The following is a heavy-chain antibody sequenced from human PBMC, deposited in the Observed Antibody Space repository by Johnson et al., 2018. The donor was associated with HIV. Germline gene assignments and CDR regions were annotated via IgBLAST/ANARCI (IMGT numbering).Heavy chain of an antibody. J-gene: IGHJ3*01. CDR1: GFTFSSYA. V-gene: IGHV3-23*04. CDR2: ISGSGGST. Sequence: EVQLVESGGGLVQPGGSPRLSCAASGFTFSSYAMSWVRHAPGKGLEWVSAISGSGGSTYYADSVKGRFTISRDNSKNTLYLQMNSLRAEDTAVYYCAKSGERSSWFGLGAFDFWGQGTMVTVSS. CDR3: AKSGERSSWFGLGAFDF. D-gene: IGHD6-13*01.